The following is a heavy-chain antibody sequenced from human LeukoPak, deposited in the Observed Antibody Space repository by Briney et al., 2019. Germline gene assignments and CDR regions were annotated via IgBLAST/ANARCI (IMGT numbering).Heavy chain of an antibody. Sequence: ASVKVSCKTSGYTFNFEGISRVRQAPGQGLEWMGWISAYNGNTNYAQKFKGRVTMTTDTPTSTAYMELRSLRSDDTAVYYCARRRGSWSFDYWGQGTLVTVSS. V-gene: IGHV1-18*01. CDR2: ISAYNGNT. D-gene: IGHD1-26*01. J-gene: IGHJ4*02. CDR3: ARRRGSWSFDY. CDR1: GYTFNFEG.